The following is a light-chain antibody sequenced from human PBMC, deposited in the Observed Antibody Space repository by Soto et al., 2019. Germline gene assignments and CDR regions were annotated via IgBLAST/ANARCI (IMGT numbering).Light chain of an antibody. Sequence: DIQMTQSPSSLSASVGDRVTITCRASQSISSYLNWYQQKPGKAPKLLIYAASSLQSGVPSRFSGSGSGTDFTLTISSLQPEEFATYYCQQRYSTPRTFGGWTKVAIK. V-gene: IGKV1-39*01. CDR3: QQRYSTPRT. CDR1: QSISSY. CDR2: AAS. J-gene: IGKJ4*01.